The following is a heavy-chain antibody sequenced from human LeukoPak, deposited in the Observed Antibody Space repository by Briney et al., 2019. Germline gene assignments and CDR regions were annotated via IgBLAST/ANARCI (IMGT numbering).Heavy chain of an antibody. V-gene: IGHV3-11*01. D-gene: IGHD3-10*01. CDR3: TTDATYGSGSSRDY. CDR1: GLTFSDYY. CDR2: ISPSGSSI. Sequence: GGSLRLSCAVSGLTFSDYYMSWTRQAPGKGPELVSYISPSGSSIFYVDSVKGRFTISRDNAKNSLYLQMNSLRAEDTAVYYCTTDATYGSGSSRDYWGQGTLVTVSS. J-gene: IGHJ4*02.